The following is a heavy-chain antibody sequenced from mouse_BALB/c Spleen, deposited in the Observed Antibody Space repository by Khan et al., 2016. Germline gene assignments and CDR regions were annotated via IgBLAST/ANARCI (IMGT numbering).Heavy chain of an antibody. J-gene: IGHJ3*01. CDR1: GYSITSDYA. V-gene: IGHV3-2*02. CDR3: ARGLGRAY. D-gene: IGHD4-1*01. CDR2: ISYSGST. Sequence: EVQLQESGPGLVKPSQSLSLTCTVTGYSITSDYAWNWIRQFPGNKLEWMGYISYSGSTSYNPSLKSRISITRDTSKNQFFLQLNSVTTDDTATYYCARGLGRAYWGQGTLVTVSA.